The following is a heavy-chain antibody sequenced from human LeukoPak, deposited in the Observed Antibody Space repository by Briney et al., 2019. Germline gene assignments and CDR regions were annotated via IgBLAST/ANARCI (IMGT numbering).Heavy chain of an antibody. CDR1: GFTFSSYG. Sequence: GGSLRLSCAASGFTFSSYGMSWVRQAPGKGLEWVSGISGGGGSTYYADSVKGRFTISRDNSKNTLYLQMNSLRAEDTAVYYCVRVDWGSFAFDIWGQGTMVTVSS. CDR2: ISGGGGST. D-gene: IGHD7-27*01. V-gene: IGHV3-23*01. J-gene: IGHJ3*02. CDR3: VRVDWGSFAFDI.